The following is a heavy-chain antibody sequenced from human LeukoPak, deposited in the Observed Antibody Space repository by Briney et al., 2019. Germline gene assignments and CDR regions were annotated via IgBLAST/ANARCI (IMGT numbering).Heavy chain of an antibody. D-gene: IGHD2-21*01. CDR1: QFTFSSYW. CDR2: ISGDGRSI. V-gene: IGHV3-74*01. CDR3: SRDTLSCSGGYCYHDV. J-gene: IGHJ3*01. Sequence: GGSLRLSCAASQFTFSSYWMHWVRQAPGKGLVWVSRISGDGRSISYADFVKGRFTISRDNAKNTMYLQINSLSAEDTVVYYCSRDTLSCSGGYCYHDVWGQGTMVTVSS.